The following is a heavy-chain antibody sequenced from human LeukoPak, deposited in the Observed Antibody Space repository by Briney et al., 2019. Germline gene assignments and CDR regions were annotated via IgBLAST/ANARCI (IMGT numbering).Heavy chain of an antibody. Sequence: PSETLSLTCTVSGGSISSYYWSWIRQPPGKGLEWIGYIYYSGSTNYNPSLKSRVTISVDTSKNQFSLKLTPVTAADTAVYYCARQGSSWYQYYFDYWGEGTLVTVSS. CDR3: ARQGSSWYQYYFDY. J-gene: IGHJ4*02. D-gene: IGHD6-13*01. CDR2: IYYSGST. CDR1: GGSISSYY. V-gene: IGHV4-59*08.